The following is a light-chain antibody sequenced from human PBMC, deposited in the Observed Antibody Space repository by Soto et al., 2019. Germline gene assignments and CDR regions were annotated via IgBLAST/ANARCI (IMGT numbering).Light chain of an antibody. Sequence: QSALTQPPSASGTPGQRVTISCSASTSNIGDNTVGWYQHLPGSAPKVLIYVNDQRLSGVPDRFSGSRSGTSASLTISGLQSEDEADYYCASWDDSLNGHVFGTGTKVTVL. CDR1: TSNIGDNT. CDR3: ASWDDSLNGHV. CDR2: VND. V-gene: IGLV1-44*01. J-gene: IGLJ1*01.